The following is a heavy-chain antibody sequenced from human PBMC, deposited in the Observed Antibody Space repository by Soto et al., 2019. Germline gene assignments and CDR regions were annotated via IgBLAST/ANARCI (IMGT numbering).Heavy chain of an antibody. J-gene: IGHJ4*02. Sequence: SETLSLTCFVSGYSITAGGYYWSWIRHHPGKGLEWIGSFYSSGSIIYNPSLRSRVSISGDTSSNQFSLKLSSVTAADTAVYYCARGPYNWSTREPFDYWGQGTLVTVSS. CDR2: FYSSGSI. CDR1: GYSITAGGYY. D-gene: IGHD1-20*01. CDR3: ARGPYNWSTREPFDY. V-gene: IGHV4-39*07.